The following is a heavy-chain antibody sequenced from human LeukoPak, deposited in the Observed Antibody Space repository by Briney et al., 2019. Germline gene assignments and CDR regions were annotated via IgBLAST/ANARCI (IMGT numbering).Heavy chain of an antibody. CDR2: INHSEST. V-gene: IGHV4-34*01. D-gene: IGHD3-22*01. J-gene: IGHJ4*01. CDR3: ARGRMIVPLIDY. Sequence: SETLSHTRSVYGGPHSCYFWSWIRQPPGKGLEGIGEINHSESTNHNPSLKRRVTISVDTHKHQLPLKLRSVTDAHTAVYYCARGRMIVPLIDYWG. CDR1: GGPHSCYF.